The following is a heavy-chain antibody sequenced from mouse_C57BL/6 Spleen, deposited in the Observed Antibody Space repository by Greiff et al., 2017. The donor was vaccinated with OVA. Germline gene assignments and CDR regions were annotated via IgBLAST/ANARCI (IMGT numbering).Heavy chain of an antibody. D-gene: IGHD1-1*01. CDR3: ARYRDGSSSYYARDY. Sequence: QVQLQQPGAELVKPGASVKMSCKASGYTFTSYWITWVKQRPGPGLEWIGDIYPGSGSTNYNEKFKSKATLTVDTSSSTAYMQLSSLTSEDSAVYYWARYRDGSSSYYARDYWGQGTSVTVSS. CDR2: IYPGSGST. V-gene: IGHV1-55*01. CDR1: GYTFTSYW. J-gene: IGHJ4*01.